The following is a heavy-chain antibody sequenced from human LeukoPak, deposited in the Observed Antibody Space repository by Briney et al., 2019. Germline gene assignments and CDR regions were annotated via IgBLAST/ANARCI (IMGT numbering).Heavy chain of an antibody. D-gene: IGHD1-26*01. CDR3: TRPIAGSPGDY. J-gene: IGHJ4*02. CDR1: GGSISSSSYH. CDR2: IYYSGNT. V-gene: IGHV4-39*01. Sequence: SETLSLTCTVSGGSISSSSYHWGWVRQPPGKGLEWIGSIYYSGNTYYNPSLKSRVTISVDTSKNQFSLKLTSVTAADTAVYFCTRPIAGSPGDYWGQGTLVTVSS.